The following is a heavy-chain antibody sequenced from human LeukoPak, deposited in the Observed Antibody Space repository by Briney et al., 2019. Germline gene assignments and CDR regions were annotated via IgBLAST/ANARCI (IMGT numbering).Heavy chain of an antibody. CDR1: GYSISSGYY. D-gene: IGHD5-18*01. J-gene: IGHJ6*03. Sequence: SETLSLTCTVSGYSISSGYYWSWIRQPPGKGLEWIGYIYYSGSTNYNPSLKSRVTISVDTSKNQFSLRLSSVTAADTAVYYCARSIRGYSDVRGYMDVWGKGTTVTVSS. V-gene: IGHV4-61*01. CDR3: ARSIRGYSDVRGYMDV. CDR2: IYYSGST.